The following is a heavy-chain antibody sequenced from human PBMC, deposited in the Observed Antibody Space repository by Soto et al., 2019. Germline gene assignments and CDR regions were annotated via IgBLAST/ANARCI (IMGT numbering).Heavy chain of an antibody. CDR3: ASPRENLVGATLPYYYYGMDV. D-gene: IGHD1-26*01. CDR2: INPSGGST. CDR1: GYTFTSYY. Sequence: ASVKVSCKASGYTFTSYYMHWVRQAPGQGLEWMGIINPSGGSTSYAQKFQGRVTMTRDTSTSTVYMELSSLRSEDTAVYYCASPRENLVGATLPYYYYGMDVWGQGTTVTVSS. V-gene: IGHV1-46*01. J-gene: IGHJ6*02.